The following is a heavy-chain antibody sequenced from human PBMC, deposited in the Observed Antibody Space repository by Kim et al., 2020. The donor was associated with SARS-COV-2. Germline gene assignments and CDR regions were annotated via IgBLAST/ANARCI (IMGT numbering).Heavy chain of an antibody. J-gene: IGHJ5*02. Sequence: GGSLRLSCAASGFTFSSYAMSWVRQAPGKGLEWVSAISGSGGSTDYADAVKGRFTISRDNSKNTLYLQMNSLRAEDTAVYYCAKAALTGPGGGWIDPWSQRTLVTVSS. D-gene: IGHD1-1*01. CDR1: GFTFSSYA. CDR2: ISGSGGST. V-gene: IGHV3-23*01. CDR3: AKAALTGPGGGWIDP.